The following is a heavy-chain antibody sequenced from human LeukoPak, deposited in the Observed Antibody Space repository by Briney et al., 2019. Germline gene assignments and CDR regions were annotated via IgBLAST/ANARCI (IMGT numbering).Heavy chain of an antibody. CDR3: ARSPPVVRRYYDSSAPDY. V-gene: IGHV5-51*01. CDR1: GYSFTTYW. Sequence: GESLKISCKGSGYSFTTYWIGWVRQMPGKGLEWMGIIYPGDSDTRYSPSFQGQVTISADKSISTAYLQWSSLKASDTAMYYCARSPPVVRRYYDSSAPDYWGQGTLVTVSS. J-gene: IGHJ4*02. CDR2: IYPGDSDT. D-gene: IGHD3-22*01.